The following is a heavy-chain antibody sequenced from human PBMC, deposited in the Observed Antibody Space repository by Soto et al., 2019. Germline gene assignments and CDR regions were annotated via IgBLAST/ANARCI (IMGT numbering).Heavy chain of an antibody. V-gene: IGHV3-23*01. CDR1: GFTFSSYA. J-gene: IGHJ4*02. Sequence: GGSLRLSCAASGFTFSSYAMTWVRQAPGKGLEWVSGISGGGGTTYYADSVKGRFTISRDSSKNTLYLQMNSLRAEDTAVYYCAKRFSSGSGRYNSDFDSWGQGTLVTVSS. CDR3: AKRFSSGSGRYNSDFDS. D-gene: IGHD3-10*01. CDR2: ISGGGGTT.